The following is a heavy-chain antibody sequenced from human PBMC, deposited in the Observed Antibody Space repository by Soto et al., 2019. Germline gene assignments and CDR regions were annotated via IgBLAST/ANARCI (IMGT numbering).Heavy chain of an antibody. CDR2: IYWDDDK. V-gene: IGHV2-5*02. Sequence: QITLKESGPTLVKPTQTLTRTCTFPGLSLSTSGVGVGWIRQPPGKALEWLALIYWDDDKSYSPTQKSRLNITKDTSKNQVVLTMNNMDTVDTATYYCAHMDYAAVEYFQHWGQGTLVTVSS. D-gene: IGHD2-2*01. CDR3: AHMDYAAVEYFQH. J-gene: IGHJ1*01. CDR1: GLSLSTSGVG.